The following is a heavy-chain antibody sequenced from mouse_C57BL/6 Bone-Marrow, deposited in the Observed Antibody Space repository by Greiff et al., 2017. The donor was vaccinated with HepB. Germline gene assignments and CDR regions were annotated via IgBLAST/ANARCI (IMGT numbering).Heavy chain of an antibody. CDR3: ARGLWLRRSMDY. CDR2: ISDGGSYT. CDR1: GFTFSSYA. Sequence: EVQVVESGGGLVKPGGSLKLSCAASGFTFSSYAMSWVRQTPEKRLEWVATISDGGSYTYYPDNVKGRFTISRDNAKNNLYLQMSHLKSEDTAMYYCARGLWLRRSMDYWGQGTSVTVSS. J-gene: IGHJ4*01. D-gene: IGHD2-2*01. V-gene: IGHV5-4*01.